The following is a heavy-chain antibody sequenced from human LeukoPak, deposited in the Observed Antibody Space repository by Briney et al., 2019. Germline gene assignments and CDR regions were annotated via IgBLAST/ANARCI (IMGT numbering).Heavy chain of an antibody. CDR1: GFTFSSYW. J-gene: IGHJ4*02. Sequence: EGSLRLSCAASGFTFSSYWMSWVRQAPGKGLEWVANIKTDGSEKSYVDSVKGRFTISRDNAKNSLYLQMNSLRAEDTAVYYCVRDWPGADSMGGDYWGQGTLVTVSS. V-gene: IGHV3-7*04. D-gene: IGHD6-19*01. CDR3: VRDWPGADSMGGDY. CDR2: IKTDGSEK.